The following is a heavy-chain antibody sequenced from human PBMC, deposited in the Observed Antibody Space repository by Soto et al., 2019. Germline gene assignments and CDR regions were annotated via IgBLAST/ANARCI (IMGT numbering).Heavy chain of an antibody. CDR2: ISGSGGST. CDR3: APRGGSWFPFDY. J-gene: IGHJ4*02. Sequence: EVQLLESGGGLVQPGGSLRLSCAASGFTFSSDAMSWVRQAPGKGLEWVSAISGSGGSTYYADSVKGRFTISRDNSKNTLYLQMNSLRAEDTAVYYCAPRGGSWFPFDYWGQGTLVTVSS. D-gene: IGHD6-13*01. V-gene: IGHV3-23*01. CDR1: GFTFSSDA.